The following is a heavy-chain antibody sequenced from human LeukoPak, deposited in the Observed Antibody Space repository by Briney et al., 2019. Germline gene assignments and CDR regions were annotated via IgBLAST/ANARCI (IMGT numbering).Heavy chain of an antibody. CDR3: ARDRGDCSSTSCYAEVGY. J-gene: IGHJ4*02. D-gene: IGHD2-2*01. V-gene: IGHV1-2*02. CDR2: INPNSGGT. Sequence: EASVKVSCKASGYTFTGYYMHWVRQAPGQGLEWMGWINPNSGGTNYAQKFQGRVTMTRDTSISTAYMELSRLRSDDTAVYYCARDRGDCSSTSCYAEVGYWGQGTLVTVSS. CDR1: GYTFTGYY.